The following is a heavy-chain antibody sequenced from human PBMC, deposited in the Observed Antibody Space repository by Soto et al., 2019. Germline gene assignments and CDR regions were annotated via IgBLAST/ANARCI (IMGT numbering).Heavy chain of an antibody. CDR3: ARARSRQSDGDN. Sequence: QVHLVQSGTEVKKAGASVKVSCKASGYTFSDYILQWVRQAPGQGLEWMGGINPNGGGTEFAQKFQDRITLTMDKSTTTVFMELIRLNSDDTALYFCARARSRQSDGDNWGQGTLVSVSS. CDR1: GYTFSDYI. J-gene: IGHJ4*01. D-gene: IGHD2-21*01. V-gene: IGHV1-2*02. CDR2: INPNGGGT.